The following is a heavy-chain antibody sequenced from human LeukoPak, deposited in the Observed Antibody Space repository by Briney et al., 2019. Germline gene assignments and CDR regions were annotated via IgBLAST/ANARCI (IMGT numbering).Heavy chain of an antibody. CDR1: GFTFSSYT. Sequence: GGSLRLSCAASGFTFSSYTMNWVRQAPGKGLEWVSSISTSSTYIYYADSVKGRFTISRDNAKNSLFLQMNRLRAEDTAVYFCARDGSGWSNWFDPWGQGTLVTVSS. J-gene: IGHJ5*02. D-gene: IGHD6-19*01. V-gene: IGHV3-21*01. CDR2: ISTSSTYI. CDR3: ARDGSGWSNWFDP.